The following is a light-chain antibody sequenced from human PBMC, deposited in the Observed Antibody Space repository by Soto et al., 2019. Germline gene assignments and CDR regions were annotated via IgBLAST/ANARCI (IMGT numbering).Light chain of an antibody. CDR1: QSISSN. J-gene: IGKJ4*01. CDR3: QQYNDWPPIT. Sequence: EIVMTQSPATLSVSPGEGATLSCMASQSISSNLAWYQQKPGQAPRLVIFDASTRATGIPDRFTGRGSGTEFTLTISSLQSEDSAVYFCQQYNDWPPITFGGGTKVDIK. V-gene: IGKV3-15*01. CDR2: DAS.